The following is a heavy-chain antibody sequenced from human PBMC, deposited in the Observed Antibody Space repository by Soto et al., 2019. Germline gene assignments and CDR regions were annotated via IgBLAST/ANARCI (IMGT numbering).Heavy chain of an antibody. CDR1: GFTFSNYA. J-gene: IGHJ3*02. CDR3: AKGSTGAFDI. V-gene: IGHV3-23*01. Sequence: GGSLRLSCAASGFTFSNYAMSWVRQAPGKGLDWVSVVLDSGISTYYADSVKGRFTISRDNSKNTLYLQMNSLRADDTAVYYCAKGSTGAFDIWGQGTMVTVSS. CDR2: VLDSGIST.